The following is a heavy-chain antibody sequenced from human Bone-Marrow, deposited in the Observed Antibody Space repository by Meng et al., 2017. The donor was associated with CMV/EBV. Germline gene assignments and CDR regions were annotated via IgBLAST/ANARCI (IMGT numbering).Heavy chain of an antibody. D-gene: IGHD3-22*01. CDR2: ISISGSTI. J-gene: IGHJ4*02. V-gene: IGHV3-48*03. CDR1: GFTFSSYE. CDR3: AKKRGGYYFSSGYFAY. Sequence: GESLKISCAASGFTFSSYEMNWVRQAPGKGLEWVSYISISGSTIYYADSVKGRFTISRDNSKNTLYLQMKSLRAGNTAVYYCAKKRGGYYFSSGYFAYLGQRKLV.